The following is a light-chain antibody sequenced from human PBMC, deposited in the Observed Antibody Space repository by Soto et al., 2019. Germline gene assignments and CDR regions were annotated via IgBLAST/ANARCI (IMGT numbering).Light chain of an antibody. J-gene: IGLJ1*01. CDR2: DVS. CDR3: RSYTTSNTRQIV. V-gene: IGLV2-14*03. CDR1: SSDVGGYNY. Sequence: QSALTQLASVSGSPGQSITISCTGASSDVGGYNYVSWYQHHPGKAPKLIIYDVSDRPSGVSIRFSGSKSDNTASLTISGLQPEDEADYHCRSYTTSNTRQIVFGTGTKVTV.